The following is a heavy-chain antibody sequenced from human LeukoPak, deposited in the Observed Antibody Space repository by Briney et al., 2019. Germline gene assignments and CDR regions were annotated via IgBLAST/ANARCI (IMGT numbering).Heavy chain of an antibody. CDR2: IKQDGSEK. Sequence: GGSLRLSCAASGFTFSSYRMSWVRQAPGKGLEWVANIKQDGSEKYYVDSVKGRFTISRDNAKNSLYLQMNSLRAEDTAVYYCARWRCSSTSCFFDYWGQGTLVTVSS. CDR3: ARWRCSSTSCFFDY. J-gene: IGHJ4*02. D-gene: IGHD2-2*01. CDR1: GFTFSSYR. V-gene: IGHV3-7*01.